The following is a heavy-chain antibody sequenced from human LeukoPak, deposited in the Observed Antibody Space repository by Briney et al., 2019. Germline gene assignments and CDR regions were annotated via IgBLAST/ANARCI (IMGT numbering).Heavy chain of an antibody. CDR1: GYTFTSYG. CDR2: ISAYNGNT. V-gene: IGHV1-18*01. CDR3: ATIMGHSSGWYEYYFDY. Sequence: GASVTVSCKASGYTFTSYGISWVRQAPGQGLEWMGWISAYNGNTNYAQKLQGRVTMTTDTSTSTAYMELRSLRSDDTAVYYCATIMGHSSGWYEYYFDYWGQGTLVTVSS. D-gene: IGHD6-19*01. J-gene: IGHJ4*02.